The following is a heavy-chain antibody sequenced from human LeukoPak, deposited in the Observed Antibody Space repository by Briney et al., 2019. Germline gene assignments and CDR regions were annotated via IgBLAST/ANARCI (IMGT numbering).Heavy chain of an antibody. CDR3: ARRAGLPSFAMDV. CDR2: INHSGST. Sequence: PSETLSLTCAVYGGSFSGYYWNWIRHPPRKGLEWSGEINHSGSTNYNTSLESRVTISVDTPKNQFSLKLSSVTAADTAVYYCARRAGLPSFAMDVWGQGTTVTVSS. J-gene: IGHJ6*02. V-gene: IGHV4-34*01. D-gene: IGHD2-15*01. CDR1: GGSFSGYY.